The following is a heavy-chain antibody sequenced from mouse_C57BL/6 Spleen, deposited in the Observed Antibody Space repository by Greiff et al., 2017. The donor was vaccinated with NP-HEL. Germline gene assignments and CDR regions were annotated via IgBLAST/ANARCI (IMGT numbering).Heavy chain of an antibody. CDR2: IYPGDGDT. V-gene: IGHV1-82*01. J-gene: IGHJ2*01. CDR3: ERMDYDYPVSCYLDH. CDR1: GYAFSSSW. D-gene: IGHD2-4*01. Sequence: QVQLQQSGPELVKPGASVKISCKASGYAFSSSWMNWVKQRPGKGLEWIGRIYPGDGDTNYNGKFKGKATLTVDKSSSTAYMQLSSLTSEDSAVYSGERMDYDYPVSCYLDHWGQGTTLTVSS.